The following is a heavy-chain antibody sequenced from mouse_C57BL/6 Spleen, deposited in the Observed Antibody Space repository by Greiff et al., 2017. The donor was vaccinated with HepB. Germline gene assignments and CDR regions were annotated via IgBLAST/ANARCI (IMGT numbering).Heavy chain of an antibody. V-gene: IGHV1-81*01. CDR2: IYPRSGNT. CDR3: ARFITTVVGGTYWYFDV. CDR1: GYTFTSYG. D-gene: IGHD1-1*01. J-gene: IGHJ1*03. Sequence: VQLQQSGAELARPGASVKLSCKASGYTFTSYGISWVKQRTGQGLEWIGEIYPRSGNTYYNEKFKGKATLTADKSSSTAYMELRSLPSEDSAVYFCARFITTVVGGTYWYFDVWGTGTTVTVSS.